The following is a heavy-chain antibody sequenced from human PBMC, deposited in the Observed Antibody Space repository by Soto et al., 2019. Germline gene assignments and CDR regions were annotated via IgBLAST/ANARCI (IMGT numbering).Heavy chain of an antibody. V-gene: IGHV4-4*02. CDR3: ARDRAVGAAPQAFDI. D-gene: IGHD2-15*01. Sequence: PLETLSLTRAVSGGSLSSSNWWSWVRPPPGKGLEWIGEIYHSGSTNYNPSLKSRVTISVDKSKNQFSLKLSSVTAADTAVYYCARDRAVGAAPQAFDIWGQGTMVTVSS. CDR2: IYHSGST. J-gene: IGHJ3*02. CDR1: GGSLSSSNW.